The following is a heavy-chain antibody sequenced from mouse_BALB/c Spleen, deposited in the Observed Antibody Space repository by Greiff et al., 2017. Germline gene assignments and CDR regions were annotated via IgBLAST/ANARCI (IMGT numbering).Heavy chain of an antibody. CDR1: GYSITSDYA. Sequence: EVKLQESGPGLVKPSQSLSLTCTVTGYSITSDYAWNWIRQFPGNKLEWMGYISYSGSTSYNPSLKSRISITRDTSKDQFFLQLNSVTTEDTATYYCARSRGYDAFDYWGQGTTLTVSS. J-gene: IGHJ2*01. CDR2: ISYSGST. D-gene: IGHD2-2*01. CDR3: ARSRGYDAFDY. V-gene: IGHV3-2*02.